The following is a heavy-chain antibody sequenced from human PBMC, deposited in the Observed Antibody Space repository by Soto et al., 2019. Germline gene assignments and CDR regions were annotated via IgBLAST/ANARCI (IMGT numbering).Heavy chain of an antibody. V-gene: IGHV5-10-1*01. D-gene: IGHD3-22*01. J-gene: IGHJ4*02. CDR1: GFSFSGYW. CDR3: ARQIYDSDTGPNFQYYFDS. CDR2: IDPSDSQT. Sequence: GESLKISCKGSGFSFSGYWITWVRQRPGKGREWMGRIDPSDSQTYYSPSFRGQVTISVTKSITTVFLQWSSLRASDTAMYYCARQIYDSDTGPNFQYYFDSWGQGTPVTVSS.